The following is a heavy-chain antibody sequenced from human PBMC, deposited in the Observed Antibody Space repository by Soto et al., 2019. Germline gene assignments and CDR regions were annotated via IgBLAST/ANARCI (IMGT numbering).Heavy chain of an antibody. Sequence: TLSLTSTVSGGTISSGGYYWSWIRQHPGKGLEWIGYIYYSGSTYYNPSLKSRVTISVDTSKNQFSLKLSSVTAADTAVYYCARGDIVVVPAAMYSYFDYWGQGTLVTVSS. V-gene: IGHV4-31*03. D-gene: IGHD2-2*01. J-gene: IGHJ4*02. CDR1: GGTISSGGYY. CDR2: IYYSGST. CDR3: ARGDIVVVPAAMYSYFDY.